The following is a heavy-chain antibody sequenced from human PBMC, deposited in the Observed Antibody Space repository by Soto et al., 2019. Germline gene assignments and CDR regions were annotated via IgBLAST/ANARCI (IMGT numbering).Heavy chain of an antibody. V-gene: IGHV1-3*01. CDR3: ARGGYCSGGSCDGLFDY. D-gene: IGHD2-15*01. CDR2: INAGNGNT. Sequence: EASVKVSRKASGYTFTSYAMHWVRQAPGQRLEWMGWINAGNGNTKYSQKFQGRVTITRDTSASTAYMELSSLRSEDTAVYYCARGGYCSGGSCDGLFDYWGQGTLVTVSS. J-gene: IGHJ4*02. CDR1: GYTFTSYA.